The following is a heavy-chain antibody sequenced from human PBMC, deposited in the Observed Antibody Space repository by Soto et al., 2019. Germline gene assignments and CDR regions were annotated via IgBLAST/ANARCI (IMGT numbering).Heavy chain of an antibody. CDR3: ARDRELSSSHVDH. CDR2: IWFDGSNK. J-gene: IGHJ4*02. Sequence: QVQLVESGGGVVQPGKSLRLACVVSGFTFGSHAMHWVRQAPGKGLEWVAVIWFDGSNKYYADSVKGRFTISRDNSKNTLYLQMNSLRVEDTGVYYCARDRELSSSHVDHWGQGTLVTVSS. CDR1: GFTFGSHA. D-gene: IGHD6-6*01. V-gene: IGHV3-33*01.